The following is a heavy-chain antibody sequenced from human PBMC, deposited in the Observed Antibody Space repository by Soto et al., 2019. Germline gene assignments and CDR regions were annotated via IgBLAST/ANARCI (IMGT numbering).Heavy chain of an antibody. CDR2: ISGLSSYI. V-gene: IGHV3-21*02. CDR3: ARDPQQRLADSYYYGMDV. D-gene: IGHD6-25*01. CDR1: GFTFSRYG. J-gene: IGHJ6*02. Sequence: EVQLVESGGGLVKPGGSLRLSCAASGFTFSRYGMNWVRQAPGKGLELVSSISGLSSYIYYADSVKGRFTDSRDNAKNSLYVQMNSLRAEDTAVYYCARDPQQRLADSYYYGMDVWGQGTTVIVSS.